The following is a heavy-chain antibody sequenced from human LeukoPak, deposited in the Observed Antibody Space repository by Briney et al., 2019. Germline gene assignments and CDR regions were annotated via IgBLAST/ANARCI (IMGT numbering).Heavy chain of an antibody. CDR3: ARTISTAGRIDY. J-gene: IGHJ4*02. D-gene: IGHD6-13*01. V-gene: IGHV4-59*01. Sequence: SETLSLTCTVSYGSISSYFWSWIRQPPGKGLEWIGYIYYSGSTNYNPSLKSRVTISVDTSKNQFSLKLSSVTAADTAVYWCARTISTAGRIDYWGQGTLVTVSS. CDR2: IYYSGST. CDR1: YGSISSYF.